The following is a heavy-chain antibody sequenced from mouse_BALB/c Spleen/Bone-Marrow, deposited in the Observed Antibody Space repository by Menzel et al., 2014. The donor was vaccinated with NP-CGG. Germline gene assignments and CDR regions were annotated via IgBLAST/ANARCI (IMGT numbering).Heavy chain of an antibody. CDR3: ARDVGNYVRFAY. CDR1: GFTFTDYY. Sequence: DVQLVESGGGLVQPGGSLRLSCATSGFTFTDYYMSWVRQLPGKALEWLGFIRNKANGYTTEYSASVKGRFTISRDNSQSILYLQMNTLRAEDSATYYCARDVGNYVRFAYWGQGTLVTVSA. D-gene: IGHD2-1*01. J-gene: IGHJ3*01. CDR2: IRNKANGYTT. V-gene: IGHV7-3*02.